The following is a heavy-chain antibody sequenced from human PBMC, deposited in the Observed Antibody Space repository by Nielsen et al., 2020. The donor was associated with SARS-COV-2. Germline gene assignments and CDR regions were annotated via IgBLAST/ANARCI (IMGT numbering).Heavy chain of an antibody. CDR3: AKRRAVFMLTFGGEGAMDV. D-gene: IGHD3-16*01. Sequence: GESLKISCAASGFTFNNFGFYWVRQAPDKGLEWVASISYEGSKKYYADSLTGRFTVSRDTSKNTVYLQMNSLSVEDTAVYHCAKRRAVFMLTFGGEGAMDVWGQGTTVSVSS. V-gene: IGHV3-30*18. CDR1: GFTFNNFG. J-gene: IGHJ6*02. CDR2: ISYEGSKK.